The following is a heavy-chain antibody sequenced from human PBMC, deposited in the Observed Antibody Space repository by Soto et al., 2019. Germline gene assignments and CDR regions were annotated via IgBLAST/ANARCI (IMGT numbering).Heavy chain of an antibody. D-gene: IGHD5-18*01. CDR3: ARDDGYSYGHGAFDI. CDR1: GFTFSSYA. J-gene: IGHJ3*02. V-gene: IGHV3-30-3*01. CDR2: ISYDGSNK. Sequence: GGSLRLSCAASGFTFSSYAMHWVRQAPGKGLEWVAVISYDGSNKYYADSVKGRFTISRDNSKNTLYLQMNSLRAEDTAVYYCARDDGYSYGHGAFDIWGQGTMVTVSS.